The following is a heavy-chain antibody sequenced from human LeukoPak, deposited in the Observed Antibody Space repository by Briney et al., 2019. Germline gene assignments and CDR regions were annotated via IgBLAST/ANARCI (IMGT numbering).Heavy chain of an antibody. CDR3: AREGAAAEDVNWFDP. CDR2: IIVGSGAT. D-gene: IGHD6-25*01. Sequence: SVKVSCKTSGFTFSTSAVQWVRQARGQRLEWIGWIIVGSGATNYAQSLQGRFTITRDMSTNTAYMELSSLGSEDSAVYYCAREGAAAEDVNWFDPWGQGTLVTVSS. CDR1: GFTFSTSA. J-gene: IGHJ5*02. V-gene: IGHV1-58*01.